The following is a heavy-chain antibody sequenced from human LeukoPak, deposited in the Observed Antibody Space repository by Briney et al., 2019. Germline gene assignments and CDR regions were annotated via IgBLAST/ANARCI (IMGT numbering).Heavy chain of an antibody. CDR3: TTLYYYDSSGYYYFRNY. D-gene: IGHD3-22*01. V-gene: IGHV3-15*01. CDR2: IKSKTDGGTT. J-gene: IGHJ4*02. CDR1: GFTFSNYA. Sequence: GGSLRLSCAASGFTFSNYAMSWVRQAPGKGLEWVGRIKSKTDGGTTDYAAPVKGRFTISRDDSKNTLYLQMNSLKTEDTAVYYCTTLYYYDSSGYYYFRNYWGQGTLVTVSS.